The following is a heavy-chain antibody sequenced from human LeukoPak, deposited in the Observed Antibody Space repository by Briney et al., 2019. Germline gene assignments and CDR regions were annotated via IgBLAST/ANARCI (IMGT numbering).Heavy chain of an antibody. CDR3: AREYPTGRWLQRDPQFDY. CDR2: IIPILGIA. V-gene: IGHV1-69*04. J-gene: IGHJ4*02. Sequence: SVKVSCKASGGTFSSYAISWVRRAPGQGLEWMGRIIPILGIASYAQKFQGRVTITADKSASTAYMELSGLRSEDTAVYYCAREYPTGRWLQRDPQFDYWGQGTLVTVSS. D-gene: IGHD5-24*01. CDR1: GGTFSSYA.